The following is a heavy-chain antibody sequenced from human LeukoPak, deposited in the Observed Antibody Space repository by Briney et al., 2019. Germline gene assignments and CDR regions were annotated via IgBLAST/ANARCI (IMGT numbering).Heavy chain of an antibody. CDR2: MYYSGST. Sequence: PSETLSLTCTVSGGSISSSSYYWGWIRQSPGKGLEWIGSMYYSGSTYYNPSLKSRVTISVDTSKNQFSLKLSSVTAADTAVYYCARYDFWSGTADYWGQGTLVTVSS. V-gene: IGHV4-39*01. D-gene: IGHD3-3*01. CDR3: ARYDFWSGTADY. J-gene: IGHJ4*02. CDR1: GGSISSSSYY.